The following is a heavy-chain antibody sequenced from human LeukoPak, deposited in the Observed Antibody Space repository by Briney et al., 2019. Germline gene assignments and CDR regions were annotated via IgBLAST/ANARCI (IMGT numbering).Heavy chain of an antibody. Sequence: PSETLSLTCTVSGDSISSYYWSWIRQPPGKGLEWIAYIYYSENTNYNPSLRSRVTISVDTSKNQFSLKLSSVTAADTAVYYCARGGLVGATPHSHDALDIWGQGTMVTVSS. V-gene: IGHV4-59*01. J-gene: IGHJ3*02. CDR1: GDSISSYY. CDR3: ARGGLVGATPHSHDALDI. CDR2: IYYSENT. D-gene: IGHD1-26*01.